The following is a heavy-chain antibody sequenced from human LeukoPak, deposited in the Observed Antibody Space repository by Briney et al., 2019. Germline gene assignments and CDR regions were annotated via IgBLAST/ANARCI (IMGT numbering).Heavy chain of an antibody. CDR3: AISIAVAQMGGY. Sequence: SETLSLTCAVYGGSFNGYHWSWIRQPPGKGLEWIGEINHSGSANYNPSLKSRVTISVDTSKNQFSLKLSSVTAADTAVYYCAISIAVAQMGGYWGQGTLVTVSS. V-gene: IGHV4-34*01. CDR2: INHSGSA. CDR1: GGSFNGYH. D-gene: IGHD6-19*01. J-gene: IGHJ4*02.